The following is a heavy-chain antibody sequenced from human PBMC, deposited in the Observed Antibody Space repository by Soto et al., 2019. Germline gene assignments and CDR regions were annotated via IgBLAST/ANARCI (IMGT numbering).Heavy chain of an antibody. D-gene: IGHD2-2*01. Sequence: QVQLVQSGAEVKKPGASVKVSCKASGYTFTSYAMHWVRQAPGQRLEWMGWMNAGNGNTKYSQKFQGRVTITRDTSASTAYMELSSLRSEDTAVYYCARGYCSSTSCYQDYWGQGTLVTVSS. V-gene: IGHV1-3*01. CDR1: GYTFTSYA. CDR2: MNAGNGNT. J-gene: IGHJ4*02. CDR3: ARGYCSSTSCYQDY.